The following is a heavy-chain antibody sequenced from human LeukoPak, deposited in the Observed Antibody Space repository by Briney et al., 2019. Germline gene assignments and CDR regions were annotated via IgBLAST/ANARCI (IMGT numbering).Heavy chain of an antibody. CDR2: ITGSGSTT. CDR3: ARDTYWYFDY. V-gene: IGHV3-48*03. J-gene: IGHJ4*02. Sequence: GSLRLSCAASGFTFSNYEMNWVRQPPGKGLEWISDITGSGSTTYYADSVKGRFTISRDNAKNSLYLQMNSLRAEDTAVYYCARDTYWYFDYWGRGTLVTVSS. D-gene: IGHD2-8*02. CDR1: GFTFSNYE.